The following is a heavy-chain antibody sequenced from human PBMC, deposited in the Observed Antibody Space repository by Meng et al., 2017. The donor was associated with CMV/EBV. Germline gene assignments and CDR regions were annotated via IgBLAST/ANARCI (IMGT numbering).Heavy chain of an antibody. CDR2: INPNSGGT. CDR3: ARDFTYYDFWSGYLSETRNYYYGMDV. Sequence: ASVKVSCKASGYIFTGYYMHWVRQAPGQGLEWMGWINPNSGGTNYAQKFQGRVTMTRDTSISTAYMELSRLRSDDTAVYYCARDFTYYDFWSGYLSETRNYYYGMDVWGQGTTVTVSS. J-gene: IGHJ6*02. D-gene: IGHD3-3*01. V-gene: IGHV1-2*02. CDR1: GYIFTGYY.